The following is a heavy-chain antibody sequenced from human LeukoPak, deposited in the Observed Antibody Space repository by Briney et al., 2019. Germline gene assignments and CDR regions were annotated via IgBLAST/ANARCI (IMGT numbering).Heavy chain of an antibody. CDR2: IYYSGST. CDR1: GGSISSSSYY. D-gene: IGHD2-21*02. Sequence: SETLSLTCTVSGGSISSSSYYWGWIRQPPGKGLEWIGSIYYSGSTYYNPSLKSRVTISVDTSKNQFSLKLSSVTAADTAVYYCARVDPLLLAYYFDCWGQGTLVTVSS. CDR3: ARVDPLLLAYYFDC. J-gene: IGHJ4*02. V-gene: IGHV4-39*07.